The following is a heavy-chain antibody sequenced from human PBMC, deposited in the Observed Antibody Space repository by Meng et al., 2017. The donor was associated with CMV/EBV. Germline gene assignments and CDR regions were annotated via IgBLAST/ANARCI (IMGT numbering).Heavy chain of an antibody. J-gene: IGHJ4*02. CDR3: ARDAVVPADAPFHY. CDR1: GYTFTSYG. CDR2: ISAYNGNT. D-gene: IGHD2-2*01. Sequence: QVQMLQSGAGVKKPGASVKVSCKASGYTFTSYGISWVRQAPGQGLEWMGWISAYNGNTNYAQKLQGRVTMTTDTSTSTAYMELRSLRSDDTAVYYCARDAVVPADAPFHYWGQGTLVTVSS. V-gene: IGHV1-18*01.